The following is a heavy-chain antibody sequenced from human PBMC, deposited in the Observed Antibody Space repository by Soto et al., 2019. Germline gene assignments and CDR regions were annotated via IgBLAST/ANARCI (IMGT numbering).Heavy chain of an antibody. CDR1: GGSISRGHYP. CDR2: IYPEGNT. CDR3: ARLVGVAMSP. Sequence: SETLSLTCAVSGGSISRGHYPWPWIRQPPGKGLEVIGYIYPEGNTYYGPSLKSRVTIALDASKGLVSLRLNSVTAADTAVYYCARLVGVAMSPWGQGTLVTVSS. D-gene: IGHD2-21*01. J-gene: IGHJ4*02. V-gene: IGHV4-30-2*01.